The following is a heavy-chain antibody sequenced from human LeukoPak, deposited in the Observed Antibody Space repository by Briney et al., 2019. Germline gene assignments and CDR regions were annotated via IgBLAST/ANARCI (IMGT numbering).Heavy chain of an antibody. Sequence: SETLSLTCTVSGGSISRGGDYWSWIRQLPGKGLEWIGYIYHSGSTYYNPSLKSRVSISVDKSMNQFSLRLTSVTAADTAVYYCARNRPLKSGFAYYSYYGMDVWGQGTTVLVSS. D-gene: IGHD3-16*01. V-gene: IGHV4-31*02. J-gene: IGHJ6*02. CDR2: IYHSGST. CDR3: ARNRPLKSGFAYYSYYGMDV. CDR1: GGSISRGGDY.